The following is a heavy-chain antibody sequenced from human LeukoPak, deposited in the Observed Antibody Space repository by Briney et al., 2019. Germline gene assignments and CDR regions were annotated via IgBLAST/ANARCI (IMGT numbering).Heavy chain of an antibody. D-gene: IGHD3-10*01. CDR2: IYYSGST. J-gene: IGHJ4*02. CDR1: GGSINSYY. Sequence: PSETLSLTCSVSGGSINSYYWTWIRQPPGKGLEWVGDIYYSGSTTYNPSLKSRVTISLDKSQNQFSLTLRAVTAADTAVYYCARRDYGSGSYGYWGQGTLVTISS. V-gene: IGHV4-59*08. CDR3: ARRDYGSGSYGY.